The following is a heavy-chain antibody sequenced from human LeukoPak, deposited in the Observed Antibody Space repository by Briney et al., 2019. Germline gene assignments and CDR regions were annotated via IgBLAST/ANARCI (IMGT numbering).Heavy chain of an antibody. CDR1: GGSFSGYY. J-gene: IGHJ4*02. D-gene: IGHD5-24*01. CDR2: INHSGST. CDR3: AREISGGDGYNPGGPDY. V-gene: IGHV4-34*01. Sequence: PSETLSLTCAVYGGSFSGYYWSWIRQPPGKGLEWIGEINHSGSTNYNPSLKSRVTISVDTSKNQLSLKLSSVTAADTAVYYCAREISGGDGYNPGGPDYWGQGTLVTVSS.